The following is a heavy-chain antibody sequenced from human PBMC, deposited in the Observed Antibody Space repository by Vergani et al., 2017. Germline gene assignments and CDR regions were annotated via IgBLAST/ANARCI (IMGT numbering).Heavy chain of an antibody. V-gene: IGHV3-74*03. J-gene: IGHJ5*01. D-gene: IGHD3-9*01. CDR2: IKSESIT. Sequence: DVHLAESGGGFFQPGGSLRLSCSASGFSFNSYWMHWVRQVPGKGLLWVSRIKSESITAYADSVKGRFTISRDNAQNTLYLQMNSLRVEDTGVYYCARARCIETCYMSNWLDSWGQGTLVTVSS. CDR1: GFSFNSYW. CDR3: ARARCIETCYMSNWLDS.